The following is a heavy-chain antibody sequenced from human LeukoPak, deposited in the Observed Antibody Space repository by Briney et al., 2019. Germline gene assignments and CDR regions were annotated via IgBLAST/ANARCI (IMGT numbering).Heavy chain of an antibody. CDR3: ARGRITMVRGVTTAWYFDL. Sequence: SQTLSLTCTVSGGSISSGGYYWSWIRQPPGKGLEWIGEINHSGSTNYNPSLKSRVTISVDTSKNQFSLKLSSVTAADTAVYYCARGRITMVRGVTTAWYFDLWGRGTLVTVSS. V-gene: IGHV4-30-2*01. CDR2: INHSGST. CDR1: GGSISSGGYY. J-gene: IGHJ2*01. D-gene: IGHD3-10*01.